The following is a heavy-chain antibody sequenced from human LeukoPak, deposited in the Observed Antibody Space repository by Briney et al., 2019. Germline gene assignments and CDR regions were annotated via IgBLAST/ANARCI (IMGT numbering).Heavy chain of an antibody. J-gene: IGHJ4*02. V-gene: IGHV1-18*01. CDR1: GYTFTSFG. Sequence: ASVKVSCKASGYTFTSFGITWMRQAPGQGLEWMGWISAYNGNTNYAQKLQGRVTVTTDTSTSTAYMELRSLRSNDTAVYYCTRDLGQWLLQGIFFDYWGQGTLVTVSS. CDR3: TRDLGQWLLQGIFFDY. CDR2: ISAYNGNT. D-gene: IGHD5-12*01.